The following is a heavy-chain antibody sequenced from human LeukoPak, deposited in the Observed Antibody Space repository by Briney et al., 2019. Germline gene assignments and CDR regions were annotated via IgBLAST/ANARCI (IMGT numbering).Heavy chain of an antibody. D-gene: IGHD3-10*01. CDR3: AREGRILWFGEYPSFSDAFDI. CDR2: IWYDGSNK. J-gene: IGHJ3*02. Sequence: PGRSLRLSCAASGFTFSSYGMHWVRQAPGKGLEWVAVIWYDGSNKYYADSVKGRFTISRDNSKNTLYLQMNSLRAEDTAVYYCAREGRILWFGEYPSFSDAFDIWGQGTMVTVSS. CDR1: GFTFSSYG. V-gene: IGHV3-33*01.